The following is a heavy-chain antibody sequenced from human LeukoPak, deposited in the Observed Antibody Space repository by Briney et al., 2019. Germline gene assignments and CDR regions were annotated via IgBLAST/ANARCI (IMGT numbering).Heavy chain of an antibody. CDR2: IYPADSNS. D-gene: IGHD3-10*01. J-gene: IGHJ4*02. CDR1: GYIFTNYW. Sequence: GESLKISCKGSGYIFTNYWFGWVRQMPGKGLEWKGIIYPADSNSRYSPSFRGQVTISADKSTSTAYLQWSSLKASDTAMYYCARHNASGNFFDFWGQGTLVTVSS. V-gene: IGHV5-51*01. CDR3: ARHNASGNFFDF.